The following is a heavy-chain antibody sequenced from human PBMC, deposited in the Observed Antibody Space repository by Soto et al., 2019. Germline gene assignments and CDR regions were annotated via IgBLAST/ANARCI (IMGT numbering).Heavy chain of an antibody. D-gene: IGHD1-26*01. CDR2: ISWNSGTI. CDR3: ANDTLGEWKLLGDPFDS. Sequence: EMQLVESGGGLVRPGRSLRLSCAASGFTFKDHAMHWVRQAPGKGLEWVSGISWNSGTIGYADSVKGRFTISRDNAKNSLYLQMNSLRPEDTAFYYCANDTLGEWKLLGDPFDSWGQGTLVTVSS. J-gene: IGHJ4*02. V-gene: IGHV3-9*01. CDR1: GFTFKDHA.